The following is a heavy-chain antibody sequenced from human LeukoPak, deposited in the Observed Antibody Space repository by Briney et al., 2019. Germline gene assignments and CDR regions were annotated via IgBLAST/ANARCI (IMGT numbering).Heavy chain of an antibody. J-gene: IGHJ3*02. CDR2: IKQDGSEK. V-gene: IGHV3-7*05. D-gene: IGHD1-1*01. CDR3: ASHGTSDGFDI. Sequence: GGSLRLSCAASGFPFSTYEMNWVRQAPGKGLEWVANIKQDGSEKFYVESVKGRFTISRDNAKNSVFLQMNSLRAEDTAVYYCASHGTSDGFDIWGQGTMVTVSS. CDR1: GFPFSTYE.